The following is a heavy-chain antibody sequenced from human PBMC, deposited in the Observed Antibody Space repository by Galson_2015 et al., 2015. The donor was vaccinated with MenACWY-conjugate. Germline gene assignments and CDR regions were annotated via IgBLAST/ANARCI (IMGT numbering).Heavy chain of an antibody. J-gene: IGHJ3*02. CDR1: GFSLSTYEMC. CDR2: HDWRDNK. D-gene: IGHD3-22*01. CDR3: ARMHIVLDATDAFDI. Sequence: PALVKPTQTLTLTCTFSGFSLSTYEMCIYWVRQPPGKALEWLARHDWRDNKYYTTSLKTRLTISKDTSTNQVVLTMTNVDPVDTATYYCARMHIVLDATDAFDIWGQGTMVTVSS. V-gene: IGHV2-70*11.